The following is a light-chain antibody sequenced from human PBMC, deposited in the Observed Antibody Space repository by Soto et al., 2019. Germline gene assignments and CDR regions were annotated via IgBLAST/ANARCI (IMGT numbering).Light chain of an antibody. CDR3: SSYTRSSTPLYVV. CDR1: SSDVGGYNY. Sequence: QSALTQPASVSGSPGQPITISCTGTSSDVGGYNYVSWYQQHPGKAPKLMIYDVSNRPSGVSNRFSGSKSGNTASLTISGLQAEDEADDYCSSYTRSSTPLYVVFGGGTKLTVL. CDR2: DVS. V-gene: IGLV2-14*01. J-gene: IGLJ2*01.